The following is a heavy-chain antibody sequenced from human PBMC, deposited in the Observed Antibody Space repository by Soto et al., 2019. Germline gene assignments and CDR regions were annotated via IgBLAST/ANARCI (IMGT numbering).Heavy chain of an antibody. J-gene: IGHJ6*02. CDR2: IQYNGYS. CDR1: GGSITNYY. Sequence: QVQLQESGPGLVKPSETLSLTCTVSGGSITNYYCSWFRQPPGKGLEWIGYIQYNGYSAYNLSLKRRVTRSMDTSKTQFSLMLESVTATDTAGYYCARHGFGSLHGLVDVWGQGTTVIVSS. V-gene: IGHV4-59*08. D-gene: IGHD3-10*01. CDR3: ARHGFGSLHGLVDV.